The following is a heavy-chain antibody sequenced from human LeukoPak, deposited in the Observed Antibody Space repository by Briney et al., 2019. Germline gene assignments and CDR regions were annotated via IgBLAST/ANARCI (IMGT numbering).Heavy chain of an antibody. CDR1: GGSISSGDYY. J-gene: IGHJ4*02. CDR2: IYYSGST. V-gene: IGHV4-30-4*01. Sequence: SETLSLTCTVSGGSISSGDYYWSWIRQPPGKGLEWIGYIYYSGSTYYNPSLKSRVTISVDTSKNQFSLKLSSVTAADTAVYYCASSYYYGSGTPAHFDYWGQGTLVTVSS. D-gene: IGHD3-10*01. CDR3: ASSYYYGSGTPAHFDY.